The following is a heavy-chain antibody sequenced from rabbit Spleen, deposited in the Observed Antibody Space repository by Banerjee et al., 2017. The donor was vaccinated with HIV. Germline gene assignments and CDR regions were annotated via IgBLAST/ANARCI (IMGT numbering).Heavy chain of an antibody. D-gene: IGHD1-1*01. CDR1: GFSFSSSYW. Sequence: QEQLVESGGGLVQPEGSLTLTCTASGFSFSSSYWMCWVRQAPGKGLEWIACINAATGKPVYATWAKGRFTISRTSSTTVTLRMTSLTAADRAAYFCARDLVGVIGWNFYLWGQGTLVTVS. J-gene: IGHJ4*01. V-gene: IGHV1S45*01. CDR2: INAATGKP. CDR3: ARDLVGVIGWNFYL.